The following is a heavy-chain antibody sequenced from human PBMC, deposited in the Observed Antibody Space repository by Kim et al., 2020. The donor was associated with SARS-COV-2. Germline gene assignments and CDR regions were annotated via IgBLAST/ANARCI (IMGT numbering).Heavy chain of an antibody. J-gene: IGHJ3*02. Sequence: GGSLRLSCAASGFTFSSYSMNWVRQAPGKGLEWVSSISSSSSYIYYADSVKGRFTISRDNAKNSLYLQMNSLRAEDTAVYYCARAYFSIAVAGLNAFDIWGQGTMVTVSS. D-gene: IGHD6-19*01. V-gene: IGHV3-21*01. CDR2: ISSSSSYI. CDR3: ARAYFSIAVAGLNAFDI. CDR1: GFTFSSYS.